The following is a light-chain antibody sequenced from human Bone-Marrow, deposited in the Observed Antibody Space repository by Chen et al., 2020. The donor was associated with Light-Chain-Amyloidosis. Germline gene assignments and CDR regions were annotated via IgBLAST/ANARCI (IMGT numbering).Light chain of an antibody. CDR3: QSADSSGTYEVI. V-gene: IGLV3-25*03. Sequence: SYELTQPPSVSVSPGQTARITCSGDDLPTKYAYWYQQKPGQAPVLVIHRDTERPSEISERFSGSGSGTTATLTISGVQAEDEADYHCQSADSSGTYEVIFGGGTKLTVL. CDR1: DLPTKY. CDR2: RDT. J-gene: IGLJ2*01.